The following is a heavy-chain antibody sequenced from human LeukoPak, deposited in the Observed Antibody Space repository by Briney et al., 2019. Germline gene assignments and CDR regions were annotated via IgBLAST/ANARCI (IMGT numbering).Heavy chain of an antibody. Sequence: GGSLRLSCATSAFSFSNYNMNWVRQAPGKGLEWVSSITSSGSYIFYADSVKGRFTISRDNAKNLLYLQMDSLRVEDTAVYYCASQSFAKFDPWGQGTLVIVSS. V-gene: IGHV3-21*01. J-gene: IGHJ5*02. D-gene: IGHD3-16*01. CDR3: ASQSFAKFDP. CDR2: ITSSGSYI. CDR1: AFSFSNYN.